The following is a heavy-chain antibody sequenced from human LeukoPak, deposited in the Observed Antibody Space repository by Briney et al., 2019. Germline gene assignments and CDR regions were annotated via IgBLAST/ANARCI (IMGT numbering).Heavy chain of an antibody. D-gene: IGHD1-14*01. CDR2: ISNDGGDK. CDR1: GFTFSTYA. J-gene: IGHJ6*02. CDR3: ARFRGRLTLRDPPYGMDV. V-gene: IGHV3-30*14. Sequence: QPGRSLRLSCAASGFTFSTYAMHWVRQAPGKGLEWVAVISNDGGDKYYADSVRGRFTISRDGSKNTLYLQMNSLRGDDTAVYYCARFRGRLTLRDPPYGMDVWGQGTTVTVSS.